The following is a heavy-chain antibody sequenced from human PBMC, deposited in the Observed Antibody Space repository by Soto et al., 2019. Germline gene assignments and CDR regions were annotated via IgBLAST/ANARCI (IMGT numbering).Heavy chain of an antibody. CDR1: GFTFASHA. V-gene: IGHV3-23*01. D-gene: IGHD6-19*01. CDR3: ASWVIALGGTGYFRL. Sequence: EAQLLESGGDLIQPGGSLTLSCAASGFTFASHAMSWVRQAPGKGLEWVSGISANGGRANYADSVKGRFSLSRDNSKNTMFLQMDSLTAEDTAIYYCASWVIALGGTGYFRLWGQGTLVTVSS. J-gene: IGHJ1*01. CDR2: ISANGGRA.